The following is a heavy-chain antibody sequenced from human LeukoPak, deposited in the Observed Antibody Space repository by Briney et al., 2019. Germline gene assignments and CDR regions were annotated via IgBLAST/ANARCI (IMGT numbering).Heavy chain of an antibody. D-gene: IGHD2-2*01. J-gene: IGHJ4*02. CDR2: IKPDGSET. Sequence: GGSLRLSCATSGFTFSRYWMNWVRQAPGRGLEWVANIKPDGSETYYVDSVKGRFTISRDNAKDSLYLQMNTLRDEDTVIYSWLASADLGWGQGTLVTVSS. CDR3: LASADLG. V-gene: IGHV3-7*01. CDR1: GFTFSRYW.